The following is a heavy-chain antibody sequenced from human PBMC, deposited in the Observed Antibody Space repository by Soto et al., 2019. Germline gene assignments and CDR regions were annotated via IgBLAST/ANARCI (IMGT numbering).Heavy chain of an antibody. Sequence: QVQLVQSGAEVKKPGASVKVSCKASGYTFTSYAMQWVSQAPGQRLEWMGWINAGNGNTKYSQKFKSRVNITSDTSASTDYMELSSRRSEDTAVYYCSRELGGCTDYWGQGTLVTVSS. CDR2: INAGNGNT. CDR1: GYTFTSYA. CDR3: SRELGGCTDY. V-gene: IGHV1-3*01. J-gene: IGHJ4*02. D-gene: IGHD6-19*01.